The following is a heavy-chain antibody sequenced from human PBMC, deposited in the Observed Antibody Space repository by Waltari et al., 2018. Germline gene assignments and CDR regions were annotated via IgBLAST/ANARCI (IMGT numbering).Heavy chain of an antibody. J-gene: IGHJ6*02. D-gene: IGHD7-27*01. Sequence: QVQLVQSGAEVKKPGASVKVSCKASGYTFTGYYMHWVRQAPEQGLEWMGRINPNSGGTNYAQKFQGRVTMTRDTSISTAYMELSRLRSDDTAVYYCARGGTGEGFYYYYGMDVWGQGTTVTVSS. CDR2: INPNSGGT. CDR1: GYTFTGYY. V-gene: IGHV1-2*06. CDR3: ARGGTGEGFYYYYGMDV.